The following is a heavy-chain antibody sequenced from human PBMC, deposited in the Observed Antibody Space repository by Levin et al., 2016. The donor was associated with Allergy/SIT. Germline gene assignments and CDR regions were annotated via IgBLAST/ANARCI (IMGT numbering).Heavy chain of an antibody. J-gene: IGHJ4*02. V-gene: IGHV4-4*07. CDR2: MYASGST. Sequence: SETLSLTCTVSGGSISNYYWSWIRQPAGKGLEWVGRMYASGSTNYNPSLKSRVTMSVDTSKNQFSLKLSSVTAADTAVYYCAREQGSGYSDYWGQGTPVTVSS. D-gene: IGHD3-22*01. CDR3: AREQGSGYSDY. CDR1: GGSISNYY.